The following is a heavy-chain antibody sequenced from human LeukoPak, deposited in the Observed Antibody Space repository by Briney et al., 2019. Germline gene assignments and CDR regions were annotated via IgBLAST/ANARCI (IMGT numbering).Heavy chain of an antibody. CDR2: IYHSGST. Sequence: SGTLSLTCAVSGGSISSSNWWSWVRQPPGKGLEWIGEIYHSGSTNYNPSLKSRVTISVDKSKNQFSLKLSSVTAADTAVYYCARARYCSSTSCPTKYYFDYWGQGTLVTVSS. CDR3: ARARYCSSTSCPTKYYFDY. J-gene: IGHJ4*02. CDR1: GGSISSSNW. V-gene: IGHV4-4*02. D-gene: IGHD2-2*01.